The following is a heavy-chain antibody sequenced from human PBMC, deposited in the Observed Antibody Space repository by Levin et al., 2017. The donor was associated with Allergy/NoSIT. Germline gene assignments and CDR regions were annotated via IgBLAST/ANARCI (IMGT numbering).Heavy chain of an antibody. CDR3: ARGGGYYDSSGYYSTYWYFDL. CDR2: IYYSGST. Sequence: SETLSLTCTVSGGSISSYYWSWIRQPPGKGLEWIGYIYYSGSTNYNPSLKSRVTISVDTSKNQFSLKLSSVTAADTAVYYCARGGGYYDSSGYYSTYWYFDLWGRGTLVTVSS. V-gene: IGHV4-59*01. CDR1: GGSISSYY. J-gene: IGHJ2*01. D-gene: IGHD3-22*01.